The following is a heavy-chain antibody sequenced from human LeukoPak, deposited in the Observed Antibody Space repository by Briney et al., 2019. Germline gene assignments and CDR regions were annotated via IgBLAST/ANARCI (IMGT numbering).Heavy chain of an antibody. V-gene: IGHV3-30*02. Sequence: GGSLRLSCAASGFTFSSYGMHWVRQAPGKGLEWVAFIRYDGSNKYYADSVKGRFTIPRDNSKNTLYLQMNSLRAEDTAVYYCAKGVREYYYYMDVWGKGTTVTVSS. J-gene: IGHJ6*03. CDR2: IRYDGSNK. CDR1: GFTFSSYG. CDR3: AKGVREYYYYMDV. D-gene: IGHD3-10*01.